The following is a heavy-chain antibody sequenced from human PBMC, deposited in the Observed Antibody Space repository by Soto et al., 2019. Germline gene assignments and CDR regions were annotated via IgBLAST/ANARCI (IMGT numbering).Heavy chain of an antibody. CDR3: ARDRGFDFYYFDS. CDR2: IYYSGST. Sequence: PSETLSLTCTVSGGSISSGGYYWSWIRQHPGKGLEWIGYIYYSGSTYYNPSLKSRVTISVDTSKNQFSLKLSSVTAADTAVYYCARDRGFDFYYFDSWGQGAQVTVSS. D-gene: IGHD5-12*01. J-gene: IGHJ4*02. V-gene: IGHV4-31*03. CDR1: GGSISSGGYY.